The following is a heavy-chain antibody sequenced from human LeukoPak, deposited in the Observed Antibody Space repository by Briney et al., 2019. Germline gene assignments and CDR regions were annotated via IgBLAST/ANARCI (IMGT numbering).Heavy chain of an antibody. J-gene: IGHJ4*02. CDR1: GFTFNNYA. D-gene: IGHD5-24*01. CDR3: AKGAAIDH. CDR2: VTGPADTT. V-gene: IGHV3-23*01. Sequence: GGSLRLSCAASGFTFNNYAMNWVRQAPGKGLGWVAAVTGPADTTYYADSVKGRFTISRDSFKDTVYLQMNRLGAEDTALYYCAKGAAIDHWGQGTLVTVSS.